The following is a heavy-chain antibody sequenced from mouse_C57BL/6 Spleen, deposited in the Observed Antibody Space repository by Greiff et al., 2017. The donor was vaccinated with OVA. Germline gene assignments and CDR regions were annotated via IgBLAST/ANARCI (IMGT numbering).Heavy chain of an antibody. V-gene: IGHV5-17*01. CDR3: ARSGSSRYWYFDV. Sequence: DVHLVESGGDLVKPGGSLKLSCAASGFTFSDYGMHWVRQAPEKGLEWVAYISSGSSTIYYADTVKGRFTISRDNAKNTLFLQMTSLRSEDTAMYYCARSGSSRYWYFDVWGTGTTVTVSS. CDR2: ISSGSSTI. J-gene: IGHJ1*03. D-gene: IGHD1-1*01. CDR1: GFTFSDYG.